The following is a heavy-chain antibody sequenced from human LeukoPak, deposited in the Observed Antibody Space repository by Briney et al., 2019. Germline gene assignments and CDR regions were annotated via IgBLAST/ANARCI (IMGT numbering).Heavy chain of an antibody. CDR3: ARGLGNCIGGSFYRHFDF. Sequence: AGGSLRLSCAASGFTFSSYWMHWVRQAPGKGLEWVSSISSSSSYIYYADSVKGRFTISRDNAKNSLYLQMNSLRAEDTAVYYCARGLGNCIGGSFYRHFDFWGHGSLVTVSS. V-gene: IGHV3-21*01. D-gene: IGHD2-15*01. CDR1: GFTFSSYW. J-gene: IGHJ4*01. CDR2: ISSSSSYI.